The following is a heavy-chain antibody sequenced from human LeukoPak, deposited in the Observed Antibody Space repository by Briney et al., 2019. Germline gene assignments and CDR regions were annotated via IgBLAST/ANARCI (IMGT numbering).Heavy chain of an antibody. D-gene: IGHD3-10*01. Sequence: ASVKVSCKASGYTFTSYGISWVRQAPGQGLEWMGWISAYNGNTNYAQKLQGRVTMTTDTPTSTAYMELRSLRSDDTAVYYCAREDYYASGSYLPVVDYWGQGTLATVSS. CDR3: AREDYYASGSYLPVVDY. CDR1: GYTFTSYG. CDR2: ISAYNGNT. J-gene: IGHJ4*02. V-gene: IGHV1-18*01.